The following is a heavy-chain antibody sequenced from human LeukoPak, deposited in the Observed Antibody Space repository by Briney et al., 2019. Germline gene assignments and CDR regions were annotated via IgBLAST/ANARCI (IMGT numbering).Heavy chain of an antibody. V-gene: IGHV4-59*01. J-gene: IGHJ6*03. D-gene: IGHD5-12*01. CDR3: ARELSGYDYYYYYYMDV. CDR2: IYYSGST. Sequence: PSETLSLTCTVSGGSISSYYWSWIRHPPGKGLEWIGYIYYSGSTNYNPSLKSRVTISVDTSKNQFSLKLSSVTAADTAVYYCARELSGYDYYYYYYMDVWGKGTTVTVSS. CDR1: GGSISSYY.